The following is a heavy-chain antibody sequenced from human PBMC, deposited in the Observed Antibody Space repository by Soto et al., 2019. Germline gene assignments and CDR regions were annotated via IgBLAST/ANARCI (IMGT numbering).Heavy chain of an antibody. V-gene: IGHV3-11*01. Sequence: QVQLVESGGDLVQPGGSLRLSCAVSGFMFSDYYMAWIRQAPGKGLEWISYISSSGNTIYYADSVKGRFTVSRDNANSTLHLQMNSLRADDTSLYYCARGVRSSLTAIGGFDPWGQGTLVTVSS. CDR1: GFMFSDYY. D-gene: IGHD2-21*02. CDR2: ISSSGNTI. J-gene: IGHJ5*02. CDR3: ARGVRSSLTAIGGFDP.